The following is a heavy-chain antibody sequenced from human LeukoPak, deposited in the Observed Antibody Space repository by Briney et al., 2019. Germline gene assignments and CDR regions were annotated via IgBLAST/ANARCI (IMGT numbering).Heavy chain of an antibody. J-gene: IGHJ4*02. Sequence: SETLSLTCSVSGGSISSTDSHWGWIRQPPGKGLEWIGSISYSGITYYNPSLKSRVTVSVDTSKIQFFLRLTFVTAADTAVYYCARDRISRSYFDYWGQGTLVTVSS. CDR2: ISYSGIT. CDR1: GGSISSTDSH. V-gene: IGHV4-39*07. CDR3: ARDRISRSYFDY. D-gene: IGHD2-15*01.